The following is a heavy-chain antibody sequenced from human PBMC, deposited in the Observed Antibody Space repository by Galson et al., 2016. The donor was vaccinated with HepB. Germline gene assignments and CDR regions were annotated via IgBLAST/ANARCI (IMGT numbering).Heavy chain of an antibody. D-gene: IGHD2-15*01. CDR3: AKDERCSGGCCYLGV. J-gene: IGHJ6*02. CDR2: ISGSGDST. V-gene: IGHV3-23*01. Sequence: SLRLSCAASGFTFSSYSMSWVRQAPGKGLEWVAGISGSGDSTYYADSVKGRFTISRDESKNTLYLQMNSLRVEDTAIYYCAKDERCSGGCCYLGVWGQGTTVTVSS. CDR1: GFTFSSYS.